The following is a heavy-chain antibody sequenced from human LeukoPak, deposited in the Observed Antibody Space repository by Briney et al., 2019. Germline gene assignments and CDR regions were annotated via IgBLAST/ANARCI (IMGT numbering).Heavy chain of an antibody. Sequence: ASVKVSCKASGYTFTGYYMHWVRQAPGQGLEWMGWINPNSGGTNYAQDFHGRVTMTRDTSISTAYMELSRLRSDDTAVYYCARVGLSLGYYFDCWGQGTLVTVSS. CDR3: ARVGLSLGYYFDC. V-gene: IGHV1-2*02. D-gene: IGHD3-22*01. CDR1: GYTFTGYY. J-gene: IGHJ4*02. CDR2: INPNSGGT.